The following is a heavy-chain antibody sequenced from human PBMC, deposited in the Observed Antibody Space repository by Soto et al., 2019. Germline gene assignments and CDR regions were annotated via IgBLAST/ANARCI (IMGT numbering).Heavy chain of an antibody. CDR3: ARVRGRYCMSASCYGARIYFDD. CDR2: INHSGST. CDR1: GGSFSGYY. V-gene: IGHV4-34*01. Sequence: SETLSLTCAVYGGSFSGYYWSWIRQPPGKGLEWIGEINHSGSTNYNPSLKSRVTISVDTSKNQFSLKLSSVTAADTAVYYCARVRGRYCMSASCYGARIYFDDWGQGTLVTVSS. D-gene: IGHD2-2*01. J-gene: IGHJ4*02.